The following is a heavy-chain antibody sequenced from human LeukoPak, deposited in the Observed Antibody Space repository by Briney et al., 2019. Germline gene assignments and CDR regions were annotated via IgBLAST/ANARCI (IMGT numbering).Heavy chain of an antibody. V-gene: IGHV4-59*01. D-gene: IGHD5-24*01. J-gene: IGHJ4*02. CDR3: AREAVRDGYNLYFFDY. Sequence: SETLSLTCTVSGGSISSYYWSWIRQPPGKGLEWIGYIYYSGSTNYNPSLKSRVTISVDTSKNQFSLKLSSVTAADTAEYYCAREAVRDGYNLYFFDYWGQGTLVTVSS. CDR2: IYYSGST. CDR1: GGSISSYY.